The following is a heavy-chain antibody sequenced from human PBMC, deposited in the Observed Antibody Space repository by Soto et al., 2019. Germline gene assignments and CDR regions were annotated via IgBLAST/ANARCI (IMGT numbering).Heavy chain of an antibody. D-gene: IGHD3-3*01. CDR3: ARDLAYYDFWSEGVERCAFLDY. CDR1: GFTFSDYY. J-gene: IGHJ4*02. Sequence: QVQLVESGGGVVKPGGSLRLSCAASGFTFSDYYMSWIRQAPGKRLEWVSDISSSGSTIYYADSVKGRFTISRDNAKNSLYLQMNSLRAEDTAVYYCARDLAYYDFWSEGVERCAFLDYWGQGTLVNVSS. CDR2: ISSSGSTI. V-gene: IGHV3-11*01.